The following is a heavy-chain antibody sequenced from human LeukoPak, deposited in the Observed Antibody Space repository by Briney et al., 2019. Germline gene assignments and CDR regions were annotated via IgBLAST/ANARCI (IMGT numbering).Heavy chain of an antibody. CDR3: ARGGYGDRIDY. CDR2: INPSGGST. V-gene: IGHV1-46*01. J-gene: IGHJ4*01. CDR1: GYTFLRYY. D-gene: IGHD4-17*01. Sequence: ASVKVSFKASGYTFLRYYMHWVRQAPGQGLEWMGIINPSGGSTSYAQKSQGRVTMTRDTSTSTVYMELSRLRSEDTAVYYCARGGYGDRIDYWGQEPWSASPQ.